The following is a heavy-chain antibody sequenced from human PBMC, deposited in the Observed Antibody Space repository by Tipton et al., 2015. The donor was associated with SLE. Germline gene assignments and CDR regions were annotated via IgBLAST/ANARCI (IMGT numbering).Heavy chain of an antibody. CDR3: ASESSGYPDTFNI. CDR1: GGSINSGSSY. J-gene: IGHJ3*02. CDR2: IYTSGTI. Sequence: TLSLTCTVSGGSINSGSSYWSWIRQPAGKGMEWIGRIYTSGTINYNPSLKSRVTISVDMSKNQFSLKLSSVTAADTAVYFCASESSGYPDTFNIWGQGTMVTVSS. D-gene: IGHD5-12*01. V-gene: IGHV4-61*02.